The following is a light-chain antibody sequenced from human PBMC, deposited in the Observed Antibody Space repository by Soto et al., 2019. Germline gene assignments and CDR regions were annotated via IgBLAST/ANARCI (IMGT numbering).Light chain of an antibody. J-gene: IGKJ1*01. CDR3: QQYNSYPWT. CDR2: DAS. V-gene: IGKV1-5*01. CDR1: QSISSW. Sequence: DIQMPQSHSTLSSSLGASVTITCRASQSISSWLAWYQQKPGKAPKLLIYDASSLESGVPSRFSGSGSGTEFTLTISSLQPDDFATYYCQQYNSYPWTFGQGTKVDIK.